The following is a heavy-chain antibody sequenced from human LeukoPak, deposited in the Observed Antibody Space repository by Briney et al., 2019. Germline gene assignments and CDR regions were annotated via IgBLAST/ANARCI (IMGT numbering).Heavy chain of an antibody. CDR1: GGSISSGDYY. CDR2: IYYSGST. J-gene: IGHJ4*02. Sequence: SETPSLTCTVSGGSISSGDYYWSWIRQPPGKGLEWIGYIYYSGSTYYNPSPKSRVTISVDTSKNQFSLKLSSVTAADTAVYYCAREGGSGCSGGSCYPGAIDYWGQGTLVTVSS. CDR3: AREGGSGCSGGSCYPGAIDY. D-gene: IGHD2-15*01. V-gene: IGHV4-30-4*01.